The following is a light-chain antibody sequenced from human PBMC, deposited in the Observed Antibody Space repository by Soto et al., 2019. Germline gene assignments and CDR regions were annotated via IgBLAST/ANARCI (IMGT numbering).Light chain of an antibody. CDR1: SSDVGSYNL. J-gene: IGLJ2*01. V-gene: IGLV2-23*01. CDR2: EGS. Sequence: QSALTQPASVSGSPGQSITISCTGTSSDVGSYNLVSWYQQHPGKAPKLMIYEGSKRPSGVSNHFSGSKSGNTASLTISGLQAEDEADYYYCSYAGSSTLVVFGGGTKLTVL. CDR3: CSYAGSSTLVV.